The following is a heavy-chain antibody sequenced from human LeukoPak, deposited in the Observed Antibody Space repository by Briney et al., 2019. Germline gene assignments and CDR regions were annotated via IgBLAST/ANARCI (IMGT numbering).Heavy chain of an antibody. Sequence: GGSLRLSCAASGFTVSTNYMSWVRQAPGMGLEWVSIIYSDGTTYYADSVKGRFTISRDNSKNTLYLQMNSLRAEDTAVYYCARWFCTSTSCYYDYWGQGTLVTVSS. CDR3: ARWFCTSTSCYYDY. CDR2: IYSDGTT. V-gene: IGHV3-53*01. CDR1: GFTVSTNY. J-gene: IGHJ4*02. D-gene: IGHD2-2*01.